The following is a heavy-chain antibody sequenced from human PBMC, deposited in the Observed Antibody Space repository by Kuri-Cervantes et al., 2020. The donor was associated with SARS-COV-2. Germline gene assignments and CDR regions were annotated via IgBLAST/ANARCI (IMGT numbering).Heavy chain of an antibody. CDR1: GGTFSSYA. Sequence: SVKVSCKASGGTFSSYAVTWVRQSPGQGLEWMGRIIPLFGTTIYAQKFQGRVTLTADKLTNIVYMELSSLRSEDTAVYYCARPYCTTTTCYDGTFDSWGQGSLVTVSS. V-gene: IGHV1-69*06. D-gene: IGHD2-2*01. CDR3: ARPYCTTTTCYDGTFDS. J-gene: IGHJ4*02. CDR2: IIPLFGTT.